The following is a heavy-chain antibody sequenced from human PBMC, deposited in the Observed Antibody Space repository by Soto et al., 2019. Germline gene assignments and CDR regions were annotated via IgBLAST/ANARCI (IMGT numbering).Heavy chain of an antibody. D-gene: IGHD3-16*01. CDR1: GGSMFSYY. Sequence: QVQLQESGPGLVKASETLSLTCTVSGGSMFSYYWSWIRQPAGKGLEWIARIYGSGGTNYNPSLKSRVTMSLYTSKNKFSLRLTSVTAADTAVYYCAREGASSYASRHFDNWGPGTLVTVSS. CDR3: AREGASSYASRHFDN. CDR2: IYGSGGT. J-gene: IGHJ4*02. V-gene: IGHV4-4*07.